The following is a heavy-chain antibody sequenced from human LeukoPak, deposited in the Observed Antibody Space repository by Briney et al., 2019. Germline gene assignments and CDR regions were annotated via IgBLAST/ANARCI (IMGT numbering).Heavy chain of an antibody. CDR3: ARDRGYDCWSGLFDY. V-gene: IGHV3-21*01. CDR2: ISSSSSYI. CDR1: GFTLSSYS. Sequence: GGSLRLSCAASGFTLSSYSMNWVRQAPGKGLEWVSSISSSSSYIYYADSVKGRFTISRDNAKNSLYLQMNSLRAEDTAVYYCARDRGYDCWSGLFDYWGQGTLVTVSS. J-gene: IGHJ4*02. D-gene: IGHD3-3*01.